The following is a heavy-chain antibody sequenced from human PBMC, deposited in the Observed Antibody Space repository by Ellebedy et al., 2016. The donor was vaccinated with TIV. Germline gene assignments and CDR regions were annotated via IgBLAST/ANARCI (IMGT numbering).Heavy chain of an antibody. Sequence: GGSLRLXXAASGSTFSSYWMHWVRQAPGKGLEWVANINEDGTDKNYVDSVKGRFTISRDNSKNTLYLQMNSLRAEDTAVYYCARELIAVASAFDIWGQGTMVTVSS. J-gene: IGHJ3*02. CDR1: GSTFSSYW. CDR3: ARELIAVASAFDI. D-gene: IGHD6-13*01. CDR2: INEDGTDK. V-gene: IGHV3-7*01.